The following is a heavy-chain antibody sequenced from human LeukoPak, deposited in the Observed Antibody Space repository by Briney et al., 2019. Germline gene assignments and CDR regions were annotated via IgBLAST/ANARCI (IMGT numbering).Heavy chain of an antibody. CDR1: GFSIGTYW. V-gene: IGHV3-7*01. CDR2: INQDGSGK. Sequence: GGSLRLSCAASGFSIGTYWMTWARQVPGKGLEWVANINQDGSGKSYVDSMKGRFTISRDNAKNSLYLQMTGLRADDTAVYYCARTQLNGSRAPWGQGTLVTVSS. CDR3: ARTQLNGSRAP. D-gene: IGHD3-10*01. J-gene: IGHJ5*02.